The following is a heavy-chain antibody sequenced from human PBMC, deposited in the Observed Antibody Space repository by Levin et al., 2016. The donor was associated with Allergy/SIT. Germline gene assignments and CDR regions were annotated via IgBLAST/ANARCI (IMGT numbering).Heavy chain of an antibody. CDR1: TFTFSSYS. CDR2: ISTSSGDI. Sequence: GGSLRLSCVASTFTFSSYSMAWVRQAPGKGLEWVSSISTSSGDIHYADSVEGRFTVSRDNARKSLYLIMNSLRVEDTAVYYCARVRSYYLDTTAYHYFDYWGQGTLVTVSS. J-gene: IGHJ4*02. CDR3: ARVRSYYLDTTAYHYFDY. V-gene: IGHV3-21*01. D-gene: IGHD3-10*01.